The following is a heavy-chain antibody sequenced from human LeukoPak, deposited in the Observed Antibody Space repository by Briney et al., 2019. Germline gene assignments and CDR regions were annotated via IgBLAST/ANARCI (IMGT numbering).Heavy chain of an antibody. D-gene: IGHD6-13*01. Sequence: GGSLRLSCTASGFTFGDYAMSWFRQAPGKGLEWVGFIRSKAYGGTTEYAASVKGRFTISRDDSKSIAYLQMNSLKTEDTAVYYCTRDRLSSSSWSSTFDYWGQGTPVTVSS. CDR3: TRDRLSSSSWSSTFDY. V-gene: IGHV3-49*03. CDR2: IRSKAYGGTT. J-gene: IGHJ4*02. CDR1: GFTFGDYA.